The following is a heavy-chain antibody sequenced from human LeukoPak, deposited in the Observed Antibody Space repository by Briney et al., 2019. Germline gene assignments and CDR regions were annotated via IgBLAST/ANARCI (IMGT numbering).Heavy chain of an antibody. CDR3: ARGALGYDFWSGYYRPPYFDY. D-gene: IGHD3-3*01. V-gene: IGHV4-30-2*01. CDR2: IYHSGST. Sequence: SETLSLTCAVSGGSISSGGYSWSWTRQPPGKGLEWIGYIYHSGSTYYNPSLKSRVTISVDRSKNQFSLKLSSVTAADTAVYYCARGALGYDFWSGYYRPPYFDYWGQGTLVTVSS. J-gene: IGHJ4*02. CDR1: GGSISSGGYS.